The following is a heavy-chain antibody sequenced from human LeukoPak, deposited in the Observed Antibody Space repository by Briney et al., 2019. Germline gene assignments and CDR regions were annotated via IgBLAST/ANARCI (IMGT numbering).Heavy chain of an antibody. J-gene: IGHJ4*02. CDR2: ISAYNGNT. V-gene: IGHV1-18*04. D-gene: IGHD2-2*01. CDR1: GYTFTGYY. Sequence: ASVKVSCKASGYTFTGYYVHWVRQAPGQGLEWMGWISAYNGNTNYAQKLQGRVTMTTDTSTSTAYMELRSLRSDDTAVYYCARSGGFRYCSSTSCPEDDYFDYWGQGTLVTVSS. CDR3: ARSGGFRYCSSTSCPEDDYFDY.